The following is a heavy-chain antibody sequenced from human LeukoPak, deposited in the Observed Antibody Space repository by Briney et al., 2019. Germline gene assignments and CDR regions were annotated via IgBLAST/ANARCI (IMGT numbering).Heavy chain of an antibody. D-gene: IGHD3-10*01. Sequence: PGGSLRLSCAGSGFTFSSYAMSWVRQAPGKGLEWVSSISGTGVTIYYADSVKGRFTISRDHSKNTVFLQMNSLRVEDTAVYYCAKGPPQSVRGVIDYWGQGTVVTVSS. CDR1: GFTFSSYA. V-gene: IGHV3-23*01. J-gene: IGHJ4*02. CDR3: AKGPPQSVRGVIDY. CDR2: ISGTGVTI.